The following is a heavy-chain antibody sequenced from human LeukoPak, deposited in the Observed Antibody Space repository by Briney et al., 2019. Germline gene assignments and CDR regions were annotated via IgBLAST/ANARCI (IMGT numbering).Heavy chain of an antibody. D-gene: IGHD3-10*01. Sequence: QSGGSLRLSCAASGFTFSSSWMHWVRHAPGKGLVWVSRINSDGSSTTYADSVKGRFTISRDNAKNTLYLQMNSLRAEDTAVYYCARVQYYGSGSYYTWFDPWGQGTLVTVSS. CDR2: INSDGSST. J-gene: IGHJ5*02. CDR3: ARVQYYGSGSYYTWFDP. CDR1: GFTFSSSW. V-gene: IGHV3-74*01.